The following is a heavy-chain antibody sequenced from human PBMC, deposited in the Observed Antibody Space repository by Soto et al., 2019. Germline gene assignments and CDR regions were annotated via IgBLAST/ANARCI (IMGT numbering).Heavy chain of an antibody. CDR1: GFTFSSFG. D-gene: IGHD6-19*01. V-gene: IGHV3-30*03. CDR2: ISYDGSNE. Sequence: QVQLVESGGGVVQPGTSLRLSCAASGFTFSSFGMHWVRQAPGKGLEWVAVISYDGSNEYYADSVKGRFTISRDNSKSRRYLEMNSMRAEDTAVYYCARPFYSTGWTSLRGWGQGTLVTVSS. J-gene: IGHJ4*02. CDR3: ARPFYSTGWTSLRG.